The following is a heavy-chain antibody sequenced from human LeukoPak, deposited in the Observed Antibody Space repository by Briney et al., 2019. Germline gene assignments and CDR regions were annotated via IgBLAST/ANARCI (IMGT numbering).Heavy chain of an antibody. CDR3: ASGRYYYGSGSH. Sequence: SETLSLTCTVSGGSISSYYWSWIRQPPGKGLEWIGYIYYSGSTNYNPSLKSRVTISVDTSKNQFSLKLSSVTAADTAVYYCASGRYYYGSGSHWGQGTLVTVSS. CDR1: GGSISSYY. V-gene: IGHV4-59*01. J-gene: IGHJ4*02. CDR2: IYYSGST. D-gene: IGHD3-10*01.